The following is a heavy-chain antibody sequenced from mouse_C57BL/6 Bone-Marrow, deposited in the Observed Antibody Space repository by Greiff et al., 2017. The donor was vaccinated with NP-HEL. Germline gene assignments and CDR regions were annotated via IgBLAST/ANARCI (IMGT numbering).Heavy chain of an antibody. CDR1: GFTFSSYG. J-gene: IGHJ1*03. Sequence: EVKLVESGGDLVKPGGSLKLSCAASGFTFSSYGMSWVRQTPDKRLEWVATISSGGSYTYYPDSVKGRFTISRDNAKNTLYLQMSSLKSEDTAMYYCARLGGNWYFDVWGTGTTVTVSS. V-gene: IGHV5-6*01. CDR2: ISSGGSYT. CDR3: ARLGGNWYFDV. D-gene: IGHD3-3*01.